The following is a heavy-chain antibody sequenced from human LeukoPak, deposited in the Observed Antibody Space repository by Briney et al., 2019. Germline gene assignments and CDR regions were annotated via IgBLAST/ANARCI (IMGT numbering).Heavy chain of an antibody. V-gene: IGHV4-39*01. D-gene: IGHD3-10*01. J-gene: IGHJ4*02. CDR3: ARRNAVRAHYYGSGSYSLSQTFDY. CDR2: IYYSGST. CDR1: GGSIGSSSYY. Sequence: PSETLSLTCTVSGGSIGSSSYYWGWIRQPPGKGLEWIGSIYYSGSTYYNPSLKSRVTVSVDTSKNQFSLKLSSVTAADTAVYYCARRNAVRAHYYGSGSYSLSQTFDYWGQGTLVTVSS.